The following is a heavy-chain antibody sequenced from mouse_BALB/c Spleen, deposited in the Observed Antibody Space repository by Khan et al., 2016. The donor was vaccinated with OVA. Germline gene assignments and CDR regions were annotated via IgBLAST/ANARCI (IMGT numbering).Heavy chain of an antibody. J-gene: IGHJ3*01. V-gene: IGHV1-80*01. CDR2: IYPGDGDT. CDR1: GYAFRSYW. Sequence: QVQLQQAGAELVRPGSSVKISCKASGYAFRSYWMNWVKQRPGQGLEWIGQIYPGDGDTNYNGKIKGKATLTADKYSSTAYMQLSSLTSEDSAVYCCARMAFAYWGQGTLVTVSA. CDR3: ARMAFAY.